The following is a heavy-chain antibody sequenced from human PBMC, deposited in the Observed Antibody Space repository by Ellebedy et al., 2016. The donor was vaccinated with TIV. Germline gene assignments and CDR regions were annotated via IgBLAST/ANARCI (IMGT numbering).Heavy chain of an antibody. V-gene: IGHV3-30*03. CDR2: ISYDGSNK. D-gene: IGHD2-15*01. CDR3: PTDLGYCSGGTCYPPPGYMDV. J-gene: IGHJ6*03. Sequence: GESLKISXAASGFTFSSYGMHWVRQAPGKGLEWVAVISYDGSNKYYADSVKGRFTISRDNSKNTLYLQMNSLRAEDTAVYYCPTDLGYCSGGTCYPPPGYMDVWGKGTTVTVSS. CDR1: GFTFSSYG.